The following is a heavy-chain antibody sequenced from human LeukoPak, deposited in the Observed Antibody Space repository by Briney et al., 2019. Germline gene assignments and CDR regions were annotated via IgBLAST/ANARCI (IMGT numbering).Heavy chain of an antibody. Sequence: PGGSLRLSCKASGFTFSKSWMTWVRQAPGKGLEWVANIKQDGSEKYYVDSVKGRFTISRDNAKSSLYLQMNSLRVEDTAVYYCATSRTLDHWGQGTLVTVSS. CDR3: ATSRTLDH. V-gene: IGHV3-7*05. J-gene: IGHJ4*02. CDR1: GFTFSKSW. CDR2: IKQDGSEK.